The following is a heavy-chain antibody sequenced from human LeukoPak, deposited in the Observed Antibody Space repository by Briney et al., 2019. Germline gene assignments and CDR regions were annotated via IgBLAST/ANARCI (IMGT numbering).Heavy chain of an antibody. Sequence: KPSETLSLTCAVYGGSFSGYYWSWLRQPPGKGLEWIGEINHSGSTNYNPSLKSRVTISVDTSKNQFSLKLSSVTAADTAVYYCARKAAYCSSTKAANEGFDYWGQGTLVTVSS. CDR3: ARKAAYCSSTKAANEGFDY. J-gene: IGHJ4*02. CDR1: GGSFSGYY. D-gene: IGHD2-2*01. V-gene: IGHV4-34*01. CDR2: INHSGST.